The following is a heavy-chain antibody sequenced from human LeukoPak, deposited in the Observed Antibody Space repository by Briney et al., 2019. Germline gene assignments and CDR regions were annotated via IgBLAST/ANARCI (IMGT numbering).Heavy chain of an antibody. CDR2: IRGSGGST. CDR1: GFTFSSSG. CDR3: AKETVLLWFGERPYYFDY. Sequence: GGSLRLSCAAPGFTFSSSGMSWVRQAPGKGLEWVSAIRGSGGSTYYADSVRGRFTISRDNSKNTLYLQMNSLRAEDTAVYYCAKETVLLWFGERPYYFDYWGQGTLVTVSS. J-gene: IGHJ4*02. V-gene: IGHV3-23*01. D-gene: IGHD3-10*01.